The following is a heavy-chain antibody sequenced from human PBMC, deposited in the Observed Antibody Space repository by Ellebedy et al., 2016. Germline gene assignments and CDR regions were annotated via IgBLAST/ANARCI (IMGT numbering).Heavy chain of an antibody. CDR3: AKMGFCPNGVCREFDY. Sequence: GGSLRLSCAASGFTFSTNYMNWVRHAPGKGLEWVSGISXXRGNTYYADSVKGRFTISRDNSKNTLFLQMNSLRAEDTAVYYCAKMGFCPNGVCREFDYWGQGTLVTVSA. D-gene: IGHD2-8*01. CDR2: ISXXRGNT. V-gene: IGHV3-23*01. J-gene: IGHJ4*02. CDR1: GFTFSTNY.